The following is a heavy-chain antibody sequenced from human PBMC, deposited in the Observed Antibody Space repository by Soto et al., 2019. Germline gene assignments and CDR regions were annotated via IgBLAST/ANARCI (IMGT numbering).Heavy chain of an antibody. Sequence: KPSETLSLTCAVYGGSFSGYYWSWIRQPPGKGLEWIGEINHSGSTNYNPSLKSRVTISVDTSKNQFSLKLSSVTAADTAVYYCAALGSTTYDSSGYYYPAGFDYWGQGTQGTV. D-gene: IGHD3-22*01. CDR1: GGSFSGYY. J-gene: IGHJ4*02. CDR3: AALGSTTYDSSGYYYPAGFDY. V-gene: IGHV4-34*01. CDR2: INHSGST.